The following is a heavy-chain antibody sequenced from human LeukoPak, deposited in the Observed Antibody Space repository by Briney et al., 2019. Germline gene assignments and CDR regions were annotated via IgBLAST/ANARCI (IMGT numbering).Heavy chain of an antibody. D-gene: IGHD2-21*01. CDR1: GGSISSSSYY. CDR2: IYYSGST. CDR3: ARENAYNNGPYYFDY. V-gene: IGHV4-39*07. Sequence: PSETLSLTCTVSGGSISSSSYYWGWIRQPPGKGLEWIGSIYYSGSTYYNPSLKSRVTISLDTSKNQFSLKLSSVTAADTAVYYCARENAYNNGPYYFDYWGQGPLVTVSS. J-gene: IGHJ4*02.